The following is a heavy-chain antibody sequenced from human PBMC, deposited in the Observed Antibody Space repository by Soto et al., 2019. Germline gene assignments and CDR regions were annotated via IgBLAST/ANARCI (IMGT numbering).Heavy chain of an antibody. J-gene: IGHJ4*02. CDR2: IYYSGRT. CDR1: GESISSSSYY. CDR3: ARQRTTVVTQAYFDH. D-gene: IGHD2-21*02. Sequence: SETLSLTCIVSGESISSSSYYWGWIRQPPGKGLEWIGSIYYSGRTYYNPSFKSRVTISIDTSKNQFSLKLSSVTATDTAVYYCARQRTTVVTQAYFDHWGQAALVTVSS. V-gene: IGHV4-39*01.